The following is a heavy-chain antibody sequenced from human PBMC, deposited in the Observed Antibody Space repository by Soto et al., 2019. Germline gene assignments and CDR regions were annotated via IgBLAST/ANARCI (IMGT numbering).Heavy chain of an antibody. CDR2: INPKFGDT. CDR1: VYTFTAYY. D-gene: IGHD3-10*01. V-gene: IGHV1-2*02. CDR3: ARNMDYYYGPGSGNGHGF. J-gene: IGHJ6*02. Sequence: QVQLVQSGAEVKEPGDSVRVSCEASVYTFTAYYIHWVRQAPGQGLEWMGWINPKFGDTTYAQDFQGRVSMTRDMSISTVYMELSRLTSDDTAIYDCARNMDYYYGPGSGNGHGFWGQGTTVTVFS.